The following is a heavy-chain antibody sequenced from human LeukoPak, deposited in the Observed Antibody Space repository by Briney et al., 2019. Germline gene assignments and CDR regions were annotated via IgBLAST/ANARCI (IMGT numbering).Heavy chain of an antibody. D-gene: IGHD3-16*02. CDR2: ISYDGSNK. V-gene: IGHV3-30-3*01. J-gene: IGHJ4*02. CDR3: ARESSGYRFDY. Sequence: GGSLRLSCAASGFTFSSYAMHWVRQAPGKGLEWVAVISYDGSNKCYADSVKGRFTISRDNSKNTLYLQMNSLRAEDTAVYYCARESSGYRFDYWGQGTLVTVSS. CDR1: GFTFSSYA.